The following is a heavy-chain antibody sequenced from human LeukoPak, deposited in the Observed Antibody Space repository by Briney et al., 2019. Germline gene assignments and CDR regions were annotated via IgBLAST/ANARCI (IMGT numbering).Heavy chain of an antibody. J-gene: IGHJ4*02. CDR2: IYHSGST. V-gene: IGHV4-30-2*01. CDR1: GGSISSGGYY. CDR3: ARLPPRLGWSAGGGGY. Sequence: PSETLSLTCTVSGGSISSGGYYWSWIRQPPGKGLEWIGYIYHSGSTYYNPSLKSRVTISVDTSKNQFSLKLSSVTAADTAVYYCARLPPRLGWSAGGGGYWGQGTLVTVSS. D-gene: IGHD3-3*01.